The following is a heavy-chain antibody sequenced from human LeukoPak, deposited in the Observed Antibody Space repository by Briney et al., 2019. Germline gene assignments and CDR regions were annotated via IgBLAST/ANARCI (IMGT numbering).Heavy chain of an antibody. J-gene: IGHJ4*02. CDR2: MNPNSGNT. V-gene: IGHV1-8*03. Sequence: ASVKVSCKASGYTFTSYDINWVRQATGQGLEWMGWMNPNSGNTGYAQKFQGRVTITRNTSISTAYMELSSLRSEDTAVYYCATSRWGSGSQSFDYWGQGTLVTVSS. CDR3: ATSRWGSGSQSFDY. D-gene: IGHD3-10*01. CDR1: GYTFTSYD.